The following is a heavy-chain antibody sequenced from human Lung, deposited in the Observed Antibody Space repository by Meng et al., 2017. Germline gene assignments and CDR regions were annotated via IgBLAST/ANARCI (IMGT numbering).Heavy chain of an antibody. Sequence: SVKVSCKASGGTFSSYAISWVRQAPGQGLEWMGGIIPIFGTANYAQKFQGRVTITADESTSTAYMELSSLRSEDTAVYYCARDALGGIAAAGTLDYWGQGNRVNGAS. D-gene: IGHD6-13*01. CDR2: IIPIFGTA. CDR1: GGTFSSYA. J-gene: IGHJ4*02. V-gene: IGHV1-69*13. CDR3: ARDALGGIAAAGTLDY.